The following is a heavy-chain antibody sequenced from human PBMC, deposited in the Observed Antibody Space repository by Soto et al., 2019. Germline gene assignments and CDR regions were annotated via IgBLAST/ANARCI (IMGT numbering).Heavy chain of an antibody. V-gene: IGHV1-69*13. Sequence: SVKVSCKASGGTFSSYAINWVRQAPGQGPEWMGGIIPIFGTAAYARKFQGRVTITADESTSTAYMELSSLRAEDTAVYYCARTSGYSTSNYYYYGMDVLGQGTTVTVSS. CDR3: ARTSGYSTSNYYYYGMDV. CDR1: GGTFSSYA. J-gene: IGHJ6*02. D-gene: IGHD5-12*01. CDR2: IIPIFGTA.